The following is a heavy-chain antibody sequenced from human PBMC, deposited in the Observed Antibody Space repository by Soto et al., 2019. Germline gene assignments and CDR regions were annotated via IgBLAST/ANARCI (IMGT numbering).Heavy chain of an antibody. D-gene: IGHD2-2*02. Sequence: GESLKISCKGSGYSLTSYWIGWTRQTPGKGLEWMGMIYLGDSNIRYSPSFEGQVTISADKSITTAYLQWSSLKASDTAMYYCARQSYCSSTSCYTVDSWGQGTLVTVSS. V-gene: IGHV5-51*01. CDR2: IYLGDSNI. J-gene: IGHJ4*02. CDR1: GYSLTSYW. CDR3: ARQSYCSSTSCYTVDS.